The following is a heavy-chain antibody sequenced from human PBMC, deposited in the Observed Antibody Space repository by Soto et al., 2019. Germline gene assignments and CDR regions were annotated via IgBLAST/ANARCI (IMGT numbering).Heavy chain of an antibody. CDR2: IIPIFGTA. V-gene: IGHV1-69*13. D-gene: IGHD5-18*01. Sequence: VASVKVSCKASGGTFSSYAISWVRQAPGQGLEWMGGIIPIFGTANYAQKFQGRVTITADESTSTAYMELSSLRSEDTAVYYCAGGEYSYGVRDYNGMDVWGQGTTVTVSS. CDR3: AGGEYSYGVRDYNGMDV. CDR1: GGTFSSYA. J-gene: IGHJ6*02.